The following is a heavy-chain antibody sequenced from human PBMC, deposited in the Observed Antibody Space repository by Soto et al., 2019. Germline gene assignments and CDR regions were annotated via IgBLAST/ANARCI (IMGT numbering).Heavy chain of an antibody. J-gene: IGHJ1*01. CDR2: INPSGGSA. CDR1: GYIFTNFY. Sequence: QVELVQSGAEVKKPGASVKVSCKASGYIFTNFYMHWVRQAPGQGLEWMGIINPSGGSADYAQKCQGRVTMTRDTSTSTGYMELSSLRSEDTAVYYCARGSGDSSGYYYAQYFQHWGQGTLVTVSS. D-gene: IGHD3-22*01. V-gene: IGHV1-46*01. CDR3: ARGSGDSSGYYYAQYFQH.